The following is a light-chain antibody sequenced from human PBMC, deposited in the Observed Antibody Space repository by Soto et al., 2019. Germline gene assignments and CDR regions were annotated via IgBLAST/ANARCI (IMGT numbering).Light chain of an antibody. CDR1: QSISNY. CDR2: AAS. Sequence: IQMPQSPSSLSASVGDRVTITCRASQSISNYLNWYQQKPGKAPKHLIYAASSLQSGVPSRFSGSGRGTDFTLTISSLQPEDFATYYCQQSYSSPVTFGGGTKVDIK. CDR3: QQSYSSPVT. V-gene: IGKV1-39*01. J-gene: IGKJ4*01.